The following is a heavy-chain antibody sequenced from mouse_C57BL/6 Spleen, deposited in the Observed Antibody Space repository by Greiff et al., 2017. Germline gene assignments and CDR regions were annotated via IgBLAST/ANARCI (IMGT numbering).Heavy chain of an antibody. D-gene: IGHD2-3*01. CDR2: IWRGGST. V-gene: IGHV2-5*01. J-gene: IGHJ4*01. CDR1: GFSLTSYG. CDR3: AKNYDGYYLYAMDY. Sequence: VKLMESGPGLVQPSQSLSITCTVSGFSLTSYGVHWARQSPGKGLEWLGVIWRGGSTDYNAAFMSRLSITKDNSKSQVFFKMNSLQADDTAIYYCAKNYDGYYLYAMDYWGQGTSVTVSS.